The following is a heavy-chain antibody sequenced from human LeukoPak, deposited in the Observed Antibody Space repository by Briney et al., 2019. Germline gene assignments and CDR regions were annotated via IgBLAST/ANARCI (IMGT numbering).Heavy chain of an antibody. Sequence: PSETLSLTCTVSGGSISSGGYYWSWIRQHPGKGLEWIGYIYYSGSTYYNPSLKSRVTISVDTSKNQFSLKLSSVTAADTAVYYCARGPRRISGYSFDYWGQGTLVTVSS. J-gene: IGHJ4*02. D-gene: IGHD5-18*01. CDR2: IYYSGST. CDR1: GGSISSGGYY. CDR3: ARGPRRISGYSFDY. V-gene: IGHV4-31*03.